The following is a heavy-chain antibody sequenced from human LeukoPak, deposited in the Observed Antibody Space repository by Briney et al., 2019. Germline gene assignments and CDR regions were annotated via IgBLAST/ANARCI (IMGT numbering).Heavy chain of an antibody. CDR3: ARDPSRYDLDY. CDR2: LKQDGVDK. Sequence: GGSLRLSCAASGFTFSRSYMNWVRQAPGKGLEWVATLKQDGVDKYYVDSVKGRFTISRDTAKNSLYLQMNSLRAEDTAVYYCARDPSRYDLDYWGQGTLVTVSS. CDR1: GFTFSRSY. D-gene: IGHD5-12*01. J-gene: IGHJ4*02. V-gene: IGHV3-7*01.